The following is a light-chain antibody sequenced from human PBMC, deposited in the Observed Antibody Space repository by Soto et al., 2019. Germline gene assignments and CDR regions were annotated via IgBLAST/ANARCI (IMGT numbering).Light chain of an antibody. CDR2: GNS. V-gene: IGLV1-40*01. Sequence: QSVLTQPPSVSGAPGQMVTISCTGSSSNIGAGYDVHRYPQLPGKGPKLLIYGNSNWPSEVPDRFAGSKSGTSASQAITGLQAEDEAVYYCQSYDSSLSALYVFGTGTKLTVL. CDR3: QSYDSSLSALYV. CDR1: SSNIGAGYD. J-gene: IGLJ1*01.